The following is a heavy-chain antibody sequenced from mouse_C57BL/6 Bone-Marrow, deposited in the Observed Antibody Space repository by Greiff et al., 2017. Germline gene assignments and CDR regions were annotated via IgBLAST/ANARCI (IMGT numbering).Heavy chain of an antibody. D-gene: IGHD1-1*01. J-gene: IGHJ2*01. Sequence: QVQLKQPGAELVKPGASVKLSCKASGYTFTSYGISWVKQRTGQGLEWIGEIYPRSGNTYYNEKFKGKATLTADKSSSTAYMELRSLTSEDSAVYFCATYYGSSYVRGYFDYWGQGTTLTVSS. CDR1: GYTFTSYG. V-gene: IGHV1-81*01. CDR3: ATYYGSSYVRGYFDY. CDR2: IYPRSGNT.